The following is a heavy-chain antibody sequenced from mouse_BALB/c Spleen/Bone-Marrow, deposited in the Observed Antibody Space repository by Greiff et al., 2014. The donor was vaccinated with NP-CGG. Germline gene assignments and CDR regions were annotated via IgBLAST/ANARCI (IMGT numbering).Heavy chain of an antibody. Sequence: EVKLKESGPDLVQPGASLKLSCEASGYSFPDYYMYWVLQTHGKRLEWIGRINAYNGDTFYNQKFKGKATLTVDESSSTVHMELRSLASEDSAVYYCARSGYYGSSYFDYWGQGTTLTVSS. CDR3: ARSGYYGSSYFDY. CDR1: GYSFPDYY. V-gene: IGHV1-20*02. J-gene: IGHJ2*01. CDR2: INAYNGDT. D-gene: IGHD1-1*01.